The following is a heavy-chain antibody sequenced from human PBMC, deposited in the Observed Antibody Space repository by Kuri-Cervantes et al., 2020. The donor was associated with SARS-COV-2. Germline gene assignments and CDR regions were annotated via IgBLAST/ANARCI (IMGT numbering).Heavy chain of an antibody. CDR3: ARGSIGPRLQD. CDR2: INHGRGT. J-gene: IGHJ4*02. CDR1: GGSISSYY. D-gene: IGHD4-11*01. V-gene: IGHV4-34*01. Sequence: SEPLSLTCTVSGGSISSYYWSWIRQPPGKGLVWIGEINHGRGTFYNPSLKRRVTISSDLSRNQLSLKLTSVAAADTAVYYCARGSIGPRLQDWGQGTLVTGSS.